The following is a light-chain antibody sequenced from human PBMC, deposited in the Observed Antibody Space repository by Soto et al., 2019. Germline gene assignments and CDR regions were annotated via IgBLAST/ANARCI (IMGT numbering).Light chain of an antibody. CDR3: QQVGSSPLT. J-gene: IGKJ4*01. V-gene: IGKV3-20*01. Sequence: EIVLTQSPGTLSLSPGERATLSCRASQSVSSSYLAWYQQKPGQAPRLLIYGASSRDTGIPDRFSGSGSWTQFTLTINKLEPEDFSVYFCQQVGSSPLTFGGGTKVEIK. CDR1: QSVSSSY. CDR2: GAS.